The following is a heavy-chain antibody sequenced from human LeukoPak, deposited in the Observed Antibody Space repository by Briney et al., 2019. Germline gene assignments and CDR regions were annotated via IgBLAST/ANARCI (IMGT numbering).Heavy chain of an antibody. CDR2: ISAYNGNT. CDR3: ASLWYLEAAGLNFDY. V-gene: IGHV1-18*01. Sequence: ASVKVSCKASGYTFTSYGISWVRQAPGQGLEWMGWISAYNGNTNYAQKLQGRVTMTTDTSTSTAYMELRSLRSDDTAVYYCASLWYLEAAGLNFDYWGQGTLVTVSS. CDR1: GYTFTSYG. J-gene: IGHJ4*02. D-gene: IGHD6-13*01.